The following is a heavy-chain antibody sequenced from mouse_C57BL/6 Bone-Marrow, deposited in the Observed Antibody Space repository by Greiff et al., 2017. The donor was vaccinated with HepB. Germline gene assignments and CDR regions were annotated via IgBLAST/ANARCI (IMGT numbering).Heavy chain of an antibody. J-gene: IGHJ4*01. CDR3: ARWGYGSSSYYYAMDY. Sequence: VQLKQSGPELVKPGASVKISCKASGYTFTDYYMNWVKQSHGKSLEWIGDINPNNGGTSYNQKFKGKATLTVDKSSSTAYMEIRSLTSEDSAVYYCARWGYGSSSYYYAMDYWGQGSSVTVSS. CDR1: GYTFTDYY. D-gene: IGHD1-1*01. V-gene: IGHV1-26*01. CDR2: INPNNGGT.